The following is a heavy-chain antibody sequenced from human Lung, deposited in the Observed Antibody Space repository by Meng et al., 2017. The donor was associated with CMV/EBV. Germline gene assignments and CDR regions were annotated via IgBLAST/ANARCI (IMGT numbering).Heavy chain of an antibody. CDR1: GGTFSDYT. CDR3: ATSQCSSANCRDAYNWFDS. Sequence: SXXVSXKTSGGTFSDYTISWVRQAPGQGLEWMGRVTPIVGIPRYAQIFQDRVTITADKFTSTTYMELTGLTSTDTAVYYCATSQCSSANCRDAYNWFDSWXQGNXVTVSS. J-gene: IGHJ5*01. D-gene: IGHD2-2*01. V-gene: IGHV1-69*02. CDR2: VTPIVGIP.